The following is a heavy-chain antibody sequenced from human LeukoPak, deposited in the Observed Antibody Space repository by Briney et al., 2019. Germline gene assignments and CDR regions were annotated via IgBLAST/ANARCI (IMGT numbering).Heavy chain of an antibody. D-gene: IGHD3-9*01. CDR3: ARGGYDILTGYWNWFDP. J-gene: IGHJ5*02. CDR2: VHYSGST. CDR1: GGSISGYY. Sequence: PSETLSLTCTVSGGSISGYYWSWIRQPPGKGLEWIGYVHYSGSTNYNPSLKGRVAISVDTSKNQFSLKLGSVAAADTAMYYCARGGYDILTGYWNWFDPWGQGTLVTVSS. V-gene: IGHV4-59*01.